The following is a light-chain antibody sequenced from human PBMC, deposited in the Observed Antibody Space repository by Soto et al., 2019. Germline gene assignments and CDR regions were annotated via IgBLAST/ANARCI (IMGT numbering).Light chain of an antibody. CDR2: AAS. CDR3: QHYGHLWT. CDR1: ENVRSSY. V-gene: IGKV3-20*01. Sequence: EIVLTRSPGIVSLSPGERAALSCRASENVRSSYISWYQQRPGLAPRLLIFAASSRATGIPERFNGSGSGTDFTLTISRLETEDVAVYYCQHYGHLWTFGQGTKVDIK. J-gene: IGKJ1*01.